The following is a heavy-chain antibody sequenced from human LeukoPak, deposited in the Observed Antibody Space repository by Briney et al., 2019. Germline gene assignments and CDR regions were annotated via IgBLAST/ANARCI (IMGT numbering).Heavy chain of an antibody. D-gene: IGHD2/OR15-2a*01. J-gene: IGHJ4*02. CDR1: GFTLSSYW. V-gene: IGHV3-7*05. CDR2: IKEDGSEK. CDR3: ARGGGRHVEY. Sequence: GGSLRLSCAASGFTLSSYWKSWVRQAPGKGLEWVANIKEDGSEKNYVDSVKGRFTISRDNAKNSLYLQMNSLRAEDTAVYYCARGGGRHVEYWGQGNLVTVSS.